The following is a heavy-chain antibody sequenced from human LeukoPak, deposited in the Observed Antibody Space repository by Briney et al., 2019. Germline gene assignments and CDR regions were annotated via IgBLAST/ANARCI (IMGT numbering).Heavy chain of an antibody. V-gene: IGHV3-7*01. CDR2: IKQDGSEK. J-gene: IGHJ6*03. D-gene: IGHD3-22*01. CDR3: ASLYYYDSRGDMDV. Sequence: PGGSLRLSCAASGFTFSSYWMSWVRQAPGKGLEWVANIKQDGSEKYYVDSVKGRFTISRDNAKNSLYLQMNSLRAEDTAVYYCASLYYYDSRGDMDVWGKGTTVTVSS. CDR1: GFTFSSYW.